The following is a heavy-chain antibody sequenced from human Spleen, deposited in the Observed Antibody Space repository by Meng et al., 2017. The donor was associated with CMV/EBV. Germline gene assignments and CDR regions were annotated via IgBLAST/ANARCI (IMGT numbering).Heavy chain of an antibody. CDR1: GFTFSDYY. J-gene: IGHJ6*02. CDR3: AKVGQRSYYYYYAMDV. Sequence: GESLKISCAASGFTFSDYYMNWVRQAPGKGLEWVSSISSSSTIYYADSVKGRFTISRDNAKNSLYLQMNSLRAEDTAVYYCAKVGQRSYYYYYAMDVWGQGTTVTVSS. CDR2: ISSSSTI. D-gene: IGHD1-26*01. V-gene: IGHV3-69-1*01.